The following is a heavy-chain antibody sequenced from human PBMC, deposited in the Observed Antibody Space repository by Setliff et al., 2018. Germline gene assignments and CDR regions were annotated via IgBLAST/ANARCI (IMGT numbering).Heavy chain of an antibody. Sequence: GESLKISCKASGYSFTGYWIAWVRQMPEKGLEWMGIIYPSNSNIKYSPSFEAQITFSVDKSITTAYLQWSSLKASDTAIYYCARHRVGNSGYAIPILDFWGQGALVTVSS. J-gene: IGHJ4*02. CDR1: GYSFTGYW. CDR2: IYPSNSNI. CDR3: ARHRVGNSGYAIPILDF. V-gene: IGHV5-51*01. D-gene: IGHD5-12*01.